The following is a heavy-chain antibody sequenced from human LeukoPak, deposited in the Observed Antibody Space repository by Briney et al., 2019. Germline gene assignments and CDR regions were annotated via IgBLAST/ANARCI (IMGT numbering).Heavy chain of an antibody. J-gene: IGHJ4*02. V-gene: IGHV4-59*01. Sequence: SETLSLTCTVSGGSISSYYWSWIRQPPGKGLEWIGYIYYSGSTNYNPSLKSRVTISVDTSKNQFSLKLSSVTAADTAVYYCARGPSDYYAHLDYWGQGTLVTVSS. D-gene: IGHD3-10*01. CDR2: IYYSGST. CDR3: ARGPSDYYAHLDY. CDR1: GGSISSYY.